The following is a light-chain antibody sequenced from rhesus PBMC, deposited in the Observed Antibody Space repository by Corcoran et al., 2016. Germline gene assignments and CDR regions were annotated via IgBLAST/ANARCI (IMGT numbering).Light chain of an antibody. V-gene: IGKV1-22*01. CDR3: QQYSSRLT. Sequence: DIQMTQSPSSLSASVGDTVTITCRASQGISSWLAWYQQKPGKAPKLLIYKASRLQSGVPSRFSGSGSGTDFTLTISSLQSEDFATYDCQQYSSRLTFGGGTKVELK. CDR2: KAS. CDR1: QGISSW. J-gene: IGKJ4*01.